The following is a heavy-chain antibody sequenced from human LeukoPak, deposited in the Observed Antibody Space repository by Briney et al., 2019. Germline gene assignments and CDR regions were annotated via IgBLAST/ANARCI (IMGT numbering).Heavy chain of an antibody. J-gene: IGHJ6*03. D-gene: IGHD6-13*01. CDR2: ISYDGSNK. CDR1: GFNFNNYD. CDR3: AKEGQQLVKPYYYYYMDV. V-gene: IGHV3-30*18. Sequence: GGSLRLSCAASGFNFNNYDMHWVRQAPGKGLEWVAVISYDGSNKYYADSVKGRFTISRDNSKNTLYLQMNSLRAEDTAVYYCAKEGQQLVKPYYYYYMDVWGKGTTVTVSS.